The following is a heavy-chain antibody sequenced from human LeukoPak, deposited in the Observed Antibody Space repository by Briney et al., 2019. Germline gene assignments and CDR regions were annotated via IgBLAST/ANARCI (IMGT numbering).Heavy chain of an antibody. CDR1: GYTFSNFG. J-gene: IGHJ4*02. CDR3: ARDGTSTDDY. V-gene: IGHV1-18*01. Sequence: ASVRVSCKASGYTFSNFGINWVRQAPGQGLEWMGWISGNNDNPNYGQKFQGRVTMTTDSSTSIAYMELRSLTSDDTAVYYCARDGTSTDDYWGLGTLVTVSS. CDR2: ISGNNDNP. D-gene: IGHD1-26*01.